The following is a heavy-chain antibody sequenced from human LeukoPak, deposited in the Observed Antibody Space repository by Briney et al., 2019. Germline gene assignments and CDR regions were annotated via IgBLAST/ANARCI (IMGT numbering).Heavy chain of an antibody. V-gene: IGHV3-30*04. D-gene: IGHD4-11*01. CDR3: AKGDYGNYPDY. J-gene: IGHJ4*02. Sequence: PGGSLRLSCAASGFTFSSYAMDWVRQAPGKGLEWVAVISYDGSNKYYADSVKGRFNISRDNSKNTLYLQMNSLRAEDTAVYYCAKGDYGNYPDYWGQGTLVTGSS. CDR2: ISYDGSNK. CDR1: GFTFSSYA.